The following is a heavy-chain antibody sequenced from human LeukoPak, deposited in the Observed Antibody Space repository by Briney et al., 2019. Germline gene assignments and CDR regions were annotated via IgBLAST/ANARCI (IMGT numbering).Heavy chain of an antibody. V-gene: IGHV1-58*01. Sequence: ASVKVSCKASGFTFTSSALQWVRQARGPRLEWIGSIFVGSGNTNYAQKFQERVTITRDMSTSTAYMELSSLRSEDTAVYYCAAVLYSSSWYYYYGMDVWGQGTTVTVSS. CDR2: IFVGSGNT. J-gene: IGHJ6*02. CDR3: AAVLYSSSWYYYYGMDV. D-gene: IGHD6-13*01. CDR1: GFTFTSSA.